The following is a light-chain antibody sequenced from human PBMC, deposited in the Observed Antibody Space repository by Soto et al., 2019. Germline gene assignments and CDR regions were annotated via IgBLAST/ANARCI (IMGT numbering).Light chain of an antibody. Sequence: DIQMTQSPSSLSASVGDRVTITCQASQDITNYLNWYQQKPGKAPKLLIYDASTLETGVPSRFSGSGSGTDFAFTISSLQPEDIATYYCQQYNSYSRAFGGGTKVDIK. CDR2: DAS. V-gene: IGKV1-33*01. CDR1: QDITNY. CDR3: QQYNSYSRA. J-gene: IGKJ4*01.